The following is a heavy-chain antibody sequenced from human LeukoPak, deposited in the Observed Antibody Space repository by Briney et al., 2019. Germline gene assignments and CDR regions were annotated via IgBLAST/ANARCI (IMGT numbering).Heavy chain of an antibody. D-gene: IGHD5-18*01. CDR2: FYSDGSST. V-gene: IGHV3-74*01. CDR1: GFTFSSYW. Sequence: KAGGSLRLSCAASGFTFSSYWMHWVRQAPGKGLVWVSRFYSDGSSTSYADSVKGRFTISRDNAKNTLYLQMNSLRAEDTAVYYCARGLGGYSYGSHDYWGQGTLVTVSS. J-gene: IGHJ4*02. CDR3: ARGLGGYSYGSHDY.